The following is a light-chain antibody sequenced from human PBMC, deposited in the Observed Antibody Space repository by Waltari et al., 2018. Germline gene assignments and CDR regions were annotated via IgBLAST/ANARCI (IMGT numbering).Light chain of an antibody. Sequence: DIQMTQSPSSLPASVGDRVSIACRASQYISDYLNWYTQKPGKAPNIPRSPPSSFQSGXXXXXXXXXXXXXXTLTISNLQPEDFATYYCQQSKNAPLTFGGGTRVEI. J-gene: IGKJ4*01. CDR3: QQSKNAPLT. CDR1: QYISDY. CDR2: PPS. V-gene: IGKV1-39*01.